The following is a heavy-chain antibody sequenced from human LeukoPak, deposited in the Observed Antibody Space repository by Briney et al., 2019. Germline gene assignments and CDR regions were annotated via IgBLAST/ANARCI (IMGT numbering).Heavy chain of an antibody. CDR1: GGSISNSY. Sequence: KTSETLSLTCTVSGGSISNSYWSWIRQPAGKGLEWIGRMYISGTTNYNPSLKSRVTMSVDSSKNQFSLKLSSVTAADTAVYYCARDMVRGVKAYLSWFDPWGQGTLVTVSS. V-gene: IGHV4-4*07. D-gene: IGHD3-10*01. CDR3: ARDMVRGVKAYLSWFDP. CDR2: MYISGTT. J-gene: IGHJ5*02.